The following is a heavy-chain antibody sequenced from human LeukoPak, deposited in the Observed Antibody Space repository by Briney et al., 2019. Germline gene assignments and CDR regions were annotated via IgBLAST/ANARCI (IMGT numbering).Heavy chain of an antibody. CDR2: ISGSGGST. D-gene: IGHD2-15*01. V-gene: IGHV3-23*01. Sequence: PGGSLRLSCAASGFTFSSYAMAWVRQAPGKGLEWVSTISGSGGSTYYADSVKGRFTISRDNSKNTLFLQMNSLRVEDTAEYYCAKGCGGTCYSDFDYWGQGTLVTVSS. J-gene: IGHJ4*02. CDR3: AKGCGGTCYSDFDY. CDR1: GFTFSSYA.